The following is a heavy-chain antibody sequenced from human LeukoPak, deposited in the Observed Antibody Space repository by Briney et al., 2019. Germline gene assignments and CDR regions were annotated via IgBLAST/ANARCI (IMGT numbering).Heavy chain of an antibody. Sequence: GGSLRLSCAASGFTFSNYWMDWVRQAPGKGLVWVSRIKRDGSSISYADSVKGRFTISRDNAKNTLNLQMNSLRAEDTAVYYCAKDLIKVGPTRFRNYYYYMDVWGKGTTVTVSS. CDR3: AKDLIKVGPTRFRNYYYYMDV. D-gene: IGHD1-26*01. J-gene: IGHJ6*03. CDR1: GFTFSNYW. V-gene: IGHV3-74*01. CDR2: IKRDGSSI.